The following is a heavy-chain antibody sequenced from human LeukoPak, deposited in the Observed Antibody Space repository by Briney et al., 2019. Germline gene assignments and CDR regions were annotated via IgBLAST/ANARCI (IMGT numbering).Heavy chain of an antibody. V-gene: IGHV3-23*01. Sequence: GGSLRLSRAASGFTFSSYAMSWVRQAPGKGLEWVSAISGSGGSTYYADSVKGRFTISRDNSKNALYMQMNSLRAEDTAVYYCAKGFDSSSDAFDIWGQGTMVTVSS. CDR3: AKGFDSSSDAFDI. J-gene: IGHJ3*02. CDR1: GFTFSSYA. D-gene: IGHD6-6*01. CDR2: ISGSGGST.